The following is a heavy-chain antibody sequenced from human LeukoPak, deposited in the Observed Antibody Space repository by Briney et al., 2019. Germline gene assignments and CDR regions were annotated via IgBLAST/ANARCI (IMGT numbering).Heavy chain of an antibody. CDR3: ARASYGQWLTTNDY. CDR1: GGSFRGYY. D-gene: IGHD6-19*01. Sequence: PSETLSLTCAVYGGSFRGYYWSWIRQPPGMGLEWIGGINHSGSTNYNPSLKSRVTISVDTSKNQFSLKLSSVTAADTAVYYCARASYGQWLTTNDYWGQGTLVTVSS. CDR2: INHSGST. J-gene: IGHJ4*02. V-gene: IGHV4-34*01.